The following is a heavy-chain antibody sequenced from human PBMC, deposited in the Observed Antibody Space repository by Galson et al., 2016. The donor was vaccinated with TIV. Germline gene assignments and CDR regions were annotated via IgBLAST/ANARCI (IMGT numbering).Heavy chain of an antibody. CDR3: ARVPHSTYCSTSTCKGYYLDV. Sequence: SVKVSCKASGGTFNNYAINWVRQAPGQGLEWMGGILPISGTTNYAQNFQGRVTITTDEFTSTVFMELSGLRSGDTAVYFCARVPHSTYCSTSTCKGYYLDVWGRGTTVTVSS. V-gene: IGHV1-69*05. CDR2: ILPISGTT. D-gene: IGHD2-2*01. CDR1: GGTFNNYA. J-gene: IGHJ6*03.